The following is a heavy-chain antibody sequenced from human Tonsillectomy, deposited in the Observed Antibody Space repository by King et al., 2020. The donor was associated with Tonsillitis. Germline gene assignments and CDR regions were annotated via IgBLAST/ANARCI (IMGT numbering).Heavy chain of an antibody. CDR3: VRGGELLPSPY. Sequence: VQLVESGGGLVQPGGSLRLSCAASGFPFSSYAMSWVRQAPGKGLEWVSAISGSGGSTYYADSVKGRFTISRDNSKNTLYLQMNSLRAEDTAVYYCVRGGELLPSPYWGQGTLVTVSS. J-gene: IGHJ4*02. V-gene: IGHV3-23*04. CDR2: ISGSGGST. D-gene: IGHD1-26*01. CDR1: GFPFSSYA.